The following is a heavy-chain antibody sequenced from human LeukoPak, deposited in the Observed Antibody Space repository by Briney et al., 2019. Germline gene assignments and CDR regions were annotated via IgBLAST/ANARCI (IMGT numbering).Heavy chain of an antibody. J-gene: IGHJ5*02. Sequence: SGTLCLTCAVSGGSISSSNGWNSVRPPPGKGVEWIGEIYHSGSTNYNPSLKSRVTISVDTSKNHFSLKLGSVTAADTALYCCARLNFYDSSGYQTNWFDPWGQGPRVTGSP. CDR2: IYHSGST. CDR1: GGSISSSNG. CDR3: ARLNFYDSSGYQTNWFDP. D-gene: IGHD3-22*01. V-gene: IGHV4-4*01.